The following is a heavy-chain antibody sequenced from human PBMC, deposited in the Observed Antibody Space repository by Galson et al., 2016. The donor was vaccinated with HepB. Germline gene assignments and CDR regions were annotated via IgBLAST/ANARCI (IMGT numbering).Heavy chain of an antibody. Sequence: SVKVSCKASGYTFTSYAVHWVRQAPGERLEWMGWINGAIGNPQYSQKFQGRVTITRDTSATTAYMVLSSLRSEDTAVYFCARPRSSCLSIGCWDAFDLWGQGTMVTVSS. D-gene: IGHD2-2*01. J-gene: IGHJ3*01. CDR3: ARPRSSCLSIGCWDAFDL. CDR1: GYTFTSYA. CDR2: INGAIGNP. V-gene: IGHV1-3*01.